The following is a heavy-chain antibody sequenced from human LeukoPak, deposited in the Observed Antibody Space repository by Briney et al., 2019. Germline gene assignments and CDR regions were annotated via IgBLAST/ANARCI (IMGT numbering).Heavy chain of an antibody. V-gene: IGHV4-59*08. D-gene: IGHD3-22*01. Sequence: SETLSLTCTVSGGSISSYYWSWIRQPPGKGLEWIGYIYYSGSTNYNPSLKSRVTISVDTSKNQFSLKLSSVTAADTAVYYCARRRVYYDSSGYRLYYFDYWGQGTLVIVSS. J-gene: IGHJ4*02. CDR2: IYYSGST. CDR3: ARRRVYYDSSGYRLYYFDY. CDR1: GGSISSYY.